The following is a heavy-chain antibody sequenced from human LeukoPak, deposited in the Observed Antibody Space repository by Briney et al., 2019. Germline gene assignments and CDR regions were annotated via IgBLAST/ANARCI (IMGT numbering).Heavy chain of an antibody. CDR2: INPSGGST. J-gene: IGHJ4*02. D-gene: IGHD1-26*01. CDR1: GYTFTNYY. CDR3: ARDLLAGGYWFDY. Sequence: ASVKVSCKASGYTFTNYYMHWVRQAPRQGLEWMGIINPSGGSTSYAQRFQGRVTMTRDTSTSTVYMELSSLRSEDTAVYYCARDLLAGGYWFDYWGQGTLVTVSS. V-gene: IGHV1-46*01.